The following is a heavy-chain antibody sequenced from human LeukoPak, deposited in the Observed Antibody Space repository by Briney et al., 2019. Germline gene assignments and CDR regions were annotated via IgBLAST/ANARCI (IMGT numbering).Heavy chain of an antibody. CDR2: ISGSGGST. D-gene: IGHD3-10*01. CDR1: GFTFSSYD. CDR3: AKDQDVYYGLGFGIDQ. Sequence: GGSLRLSCAASGFTFSSYDMSWVRQAPGKGLEWVSAISGSGGSTNYADSVKGRFTISRDNSKKTLYLQMNSLRAEDTAVYYCAKDQDVYYGLGFGIDQWGQGTLVTVSS. J-gene: IGHJ4*02. V-gene: IGHV3-23*01.